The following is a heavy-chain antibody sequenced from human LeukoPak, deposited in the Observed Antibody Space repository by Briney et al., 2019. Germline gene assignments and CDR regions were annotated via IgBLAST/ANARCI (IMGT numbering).Heavy chain of an antibody. V-gene: IGHV1-18*01. J-gene: IGHJ4*02. Sequence: ASVKVSCTASGYTFTSYGISWVRQAPGQGLEWMGWISAYNGNTNYAQKLQGRVTMTTDTSTSTAYMELRSLRSDDTAVYYCARGLPPNIVATTGDYWGQGTLVTVSS. CDR2: ISAYNGNT. D-gene: IGHD5-12*01. CDR3: ARGLPPNIVATTGDY. CDR1: GYTFTSYG.